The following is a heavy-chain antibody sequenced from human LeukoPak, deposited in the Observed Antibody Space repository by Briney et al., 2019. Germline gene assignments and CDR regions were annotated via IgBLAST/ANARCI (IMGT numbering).Heavy chain of an antibody. Sequence: PGRSLRLSCAASGFTFSSYGMHWVRQAPGKGLEWVAVIWYDGSNKYYADSVKGRFTISRDNSKNTLYLQMNSLRAEDTAVYYCARIGYSYGYYSSLDYYYMDVWGKGTTVTVSS. D-gene: IGHD5-18*01. CDR3: ARIGYSYGYYSSLDYYYMDV. V-gene: IGHV3-33*01. CDR2: IWYDGSNK. CDR1: GFTFSSYG. J-gene: IGHJ6*03.